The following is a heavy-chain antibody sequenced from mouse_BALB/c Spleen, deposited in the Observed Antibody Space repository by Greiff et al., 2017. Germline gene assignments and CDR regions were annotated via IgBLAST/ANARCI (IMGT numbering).Heavy chain of an antibody. CDR3: ARGDYYGSSYGY. J-gene: IGHJ2*01. V-gene: IGHV1-4*01. Sequence: VKVVESGAELARPGASVKMSCKASGYTFTSYTMHWVKQRPGQGLEWIGYINPSSGYTNYNQKFKDKATLTADKSSSTAYMQLSSLTSEDSAVYYCARGDYYGSSYGYWGQGTTLTVSS. D-gene: IGHD1-1*01. CDR2: INPSSGYT. CDR1: GYTFTSYT.